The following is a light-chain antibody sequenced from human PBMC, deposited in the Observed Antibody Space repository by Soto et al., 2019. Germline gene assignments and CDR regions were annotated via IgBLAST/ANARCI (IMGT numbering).Light chain of an antibody. CDR1: QSVSSSY. J-gene: IGKJ2*01. V-gene: IGKV3-20*01. Sequence: EIVLTQSPCTLSLSPGERATLSCRASQSVSSSYLAWYQQKPGQAPRLLIYGASSRATGIPDRFSGSGSGTVFTLTISRLEPEDFAVYYCQQYGSSHPYTFGQGTKLEIK. CDR2: GAS. CDR3: QQYGSSHPYT.